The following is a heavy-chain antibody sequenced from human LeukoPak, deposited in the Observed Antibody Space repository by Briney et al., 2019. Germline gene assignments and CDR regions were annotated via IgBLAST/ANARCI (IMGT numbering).Heavy chain of an antibody. Sequence: SETLSLTCTVSGGSISSSSYYWGWIRQPPGKGLEWIGSIYYSGSTYYNPSLKSRVTISVETSKNQFSLKLSSVTAADTAVYYCARHVAEPYITIFGAAHGHFDYWGQGTLVTVSS. CDR3: ARHVAEPYITIFGAAHGHFDY. D-gene: IGHD3-3*01. CDR2: IYYSGST. CDR1: GGSISSSSYY. V-gene: IGHV4-39*01. J-gene: IGHJ4*02.